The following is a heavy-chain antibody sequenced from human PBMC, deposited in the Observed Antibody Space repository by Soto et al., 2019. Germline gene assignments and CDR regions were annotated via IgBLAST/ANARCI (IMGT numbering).Heavy chain of an antibody. D-gene: IGHD6-19*01. CDR2: IWYDGSNE. J-gene: IGHJ4*02. CDR3: ARDRRGSGWYDYFDY. V-gene: IGHV3-33*01. CDR1: GFTFSSYG. Sequence: QVQLVESGGGVVQPGRSLRLSCAASGFTFSSYGMHWVRQAPGKGLEWVAVIWYDGSNENYADSVKGRFTISRDNSKSTLYMQMISLRAEDTALYYCARDRRGSGWYDYFDYWGQGTLVTVSS.